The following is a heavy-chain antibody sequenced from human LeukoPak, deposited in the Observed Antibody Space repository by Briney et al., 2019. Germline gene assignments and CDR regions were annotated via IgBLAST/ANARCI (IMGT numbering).Heavy chain of an antibody. CDR3: ARLGGEEYYNERPGGY. J-gene: IGHJ4*02. CDR2: IYYSGST. Sequence: PSETLSLTCTVSGGSISSSSYYWGWIRQPPGKGLEWIGSIYYSGSTYYNPSLKSRVTISVDTSKNQFSLKLSPVTAADTAVYYCARLGGEEYYNERPGGYWGQGTLVTVSS. V-gene: IGHV4-39*01. D-gene: IGHD3-16*01. CDR1: GGSISSSSYY.